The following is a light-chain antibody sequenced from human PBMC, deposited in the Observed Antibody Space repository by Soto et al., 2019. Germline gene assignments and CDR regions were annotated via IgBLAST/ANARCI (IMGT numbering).Light chain of an antibody. CDR2: GNS. CDR1: SSNIGAGYD. J-gene: IGLJ3*02. CDR3: QSYYSSLSVWV. Sequence: QSVLTQPPSVSGAPGQRVTISCTGSSSNIGAGYDVHWYQQLPGTAPKLLIYGNSNRPSGVPDRVSGSKSGTSASLAITGLQAEDEADYYCQSYYSSLSVWVFGGGTKVTVL. V-gene: IGLV1-40*01.